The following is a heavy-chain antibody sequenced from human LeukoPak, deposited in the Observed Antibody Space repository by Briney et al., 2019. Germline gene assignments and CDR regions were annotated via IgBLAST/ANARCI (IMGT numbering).Heavy chain of an antibody. CDR2: ISSSSSSYI. CDR1: GFTFSSYS. J-gene: IGHJ6*03. Sequence: PGGSLRLSCAASGFTFSSYSMNWVRQAPGKGLEWVSSISSSSSSYIYYADSVKGRFTISRDNAKNSLYLQMNSLRAEDTAVYYCARDWSQVGALWACYYYYMDVWGKGTTVTVSS. V-gene: IGHV3-21*01. D-gene: IGHD1-26*01. CDR3: ARDWSQVGALWACYYYYMDV.